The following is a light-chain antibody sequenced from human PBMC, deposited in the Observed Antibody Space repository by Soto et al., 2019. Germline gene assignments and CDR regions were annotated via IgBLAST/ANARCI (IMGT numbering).Light chain of an antibody. J-gene: IGKJ5*01. V-gene: IGKV3D-20*02. CDR2: GAS. Sequence: ENVLTQSPGTLSLSPEEKATPSFRTSRSVSSRYLAWYQQKPGQAPRLLIYGASSRATGIPPRFSGSGSGTDFTLTISSLEPEDSAVYYCQQRHMWPITFGQGTRLEIK. CDR1: RSVSSRY. CDR3: QQRHMWPIT.